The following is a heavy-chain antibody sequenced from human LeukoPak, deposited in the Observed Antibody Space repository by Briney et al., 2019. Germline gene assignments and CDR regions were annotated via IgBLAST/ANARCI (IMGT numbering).Heavy chain of an antibody. D-gene: IGHD2-15*01. Sequence: PSETLSLTCTVSGGSISSSSYYWGWIRQPPGKGLEWFGSISDSGSTYHYPSLKSRVTISVDTSKNQFSLNLSSVTAADTAVYYCASSYCSGGSCYGTFDIWGQGTMVTVSS. V-gene: IGHV4-39*01. J-gene: IGHJ3*02. CDR1: GGSISSSSYY. CDR3: ASSYCSGGSCYGTFDI. CDR2: ISDSGST.